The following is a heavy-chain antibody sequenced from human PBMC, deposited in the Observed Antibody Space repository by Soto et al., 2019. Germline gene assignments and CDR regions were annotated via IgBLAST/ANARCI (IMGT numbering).Heavy chain of an antibody. V-gene: IGHV4-30-2*01. D-gene: IGHD3-22*01. CDR3: ARVRREYDNSGPVDY. Sequence: ASETLFLTCAVSGGSISSGGYSWNWIRQPPGKGLEWIGYIYYGGSTYNNPSLQSRVTMSLDRSRNQFSLKLNSVTAADTAVYYCARVRREYDNSGPVDYWGQGTLVTVSS. J-gene: IGHJ4*02. CDR1: GGSISSGGYS. CDR2: IYYGGST.